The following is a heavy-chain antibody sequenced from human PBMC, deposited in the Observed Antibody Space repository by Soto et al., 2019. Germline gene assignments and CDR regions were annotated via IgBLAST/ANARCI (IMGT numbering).Heavy chain of an antibody. CDR3: AKTRTAVVVGATYDY. CDR2: ISGTGGST. D-gene: IGHD2-15*01. V-gene: IGHV3-23*01. Sequence: EVQLLESGGGLVQPGGSLRLSCAASGFTFSSYAMAWVRQAPGKGLEWVSTISGTGGSTYYADSVKGRFTISRDSSKNTLYVHMNSLRAEDTAVYYCAKTRTAVVVGATYDYWGQGTLVTVSS. J-gene: IGHJ4*02. CDR1: GFTFSSYA.